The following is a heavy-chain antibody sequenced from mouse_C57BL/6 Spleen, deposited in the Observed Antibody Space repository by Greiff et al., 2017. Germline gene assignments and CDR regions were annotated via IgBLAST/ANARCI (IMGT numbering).Heavy chain of an antibody. CDR2: INPYNGGT. CDR3: ARGGVDGNYDYFDY. V-gene: IGHV1-19*01. J-gene: IGHJ2*01. Sequence: VQLQQSGPVLVKPGASVKMSCKASGYTFTDYYMNWVKQSHGKSLEWIGVINPYNGGTNYNEKFKSKATLTVDKSSSTAYMQLSSLTSEDSAVYYCARGGVDGNYDYFDYWGQGTTLTVSS. CDR1: GYTFTDYY. D-gene: IGHD2-1*01.